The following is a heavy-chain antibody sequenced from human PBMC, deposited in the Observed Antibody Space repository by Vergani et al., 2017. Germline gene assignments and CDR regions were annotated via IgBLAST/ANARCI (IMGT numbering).Heavy chain of an antibody. J-gene: IGHJ4*02. Sequence: QVQLVQSGAEVKKPGSSVKVSCKASGGTFSSYAISWVRQAPGQGLEWMGRIIPILGIANYAQKFQGRVTITADKSTSTAYMELSSLRSEDTDVYYCARTQVDCSGGSCYSGLFDYWGQGTLVTVSS. D-gene: IGHD2-15*01. CDR2: IIPILGIA. CDR1: GGTFSSYA. CDR3: ARTQVDCSGGSCYSGLFDY. V-gene: IGHV1-69*04.